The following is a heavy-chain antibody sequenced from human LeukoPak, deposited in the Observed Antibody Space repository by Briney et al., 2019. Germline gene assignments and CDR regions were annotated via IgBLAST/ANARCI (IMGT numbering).Heavy chain of an antibody. CDR3: ARGPSWYFDL. Sequence: GGSLRLSCAASGFTFSSYTMNWVRQAPGKGLEWVSSISSSSSYIYYADSVKGRFTISRDNAKNSLYLQMNSLRGEDTAVYYCARGPSWYFDLWGRGTLVTVSS. V-gene: IGHV3-21*01. CDR1: GFTFSSYT. CDR2: ISSSSSYI. J-gene: IGHJ2*01.